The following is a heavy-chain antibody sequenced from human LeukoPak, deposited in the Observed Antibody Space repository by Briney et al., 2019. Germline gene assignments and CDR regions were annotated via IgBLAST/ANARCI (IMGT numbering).Heavy chain of an antibody. Sequence: ASVKASCKASGCTFTSYGISWVRQAPGQGLEWMGWISAYNGNTNYAQKLQGRVTMTTDTSTSTAYMELRSLRSDDTAVYYCARDRLDEAYYDILTGFGSDYWGQGTLVTVSS. CDR1: GCTFTSYG. CDR3: ARDRLDEAYYDILTGFGSDY. CDR2: ISAYNGNT. J-gene: IGHJ4*02. D-gene: IGHD3-9*01. V-gene: IGHV1-18*01.